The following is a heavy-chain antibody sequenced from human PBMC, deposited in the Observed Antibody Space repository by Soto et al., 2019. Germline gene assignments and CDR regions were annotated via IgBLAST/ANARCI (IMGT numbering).Heavy chain of an antibody. V-gene: IGHV1-69*02. CDR2: TNPILSMS. J-gene: IGHJ4*02. CDR3: ATSYGSGSQAFDY. CDR1: GDTFNFYT. D-gene: IGHD3-10*01. Sequence: QVHLVQSGAELKKPGSSVRVSCKASGDTFNFYTINWVRQAPGLGLEWMGRTNPILSMSNSALKFQGRLSISAYKSTSTAYMDLRSLRSDDTAVYYCATSYGSGSQAFDYWGQGALVTVSS.